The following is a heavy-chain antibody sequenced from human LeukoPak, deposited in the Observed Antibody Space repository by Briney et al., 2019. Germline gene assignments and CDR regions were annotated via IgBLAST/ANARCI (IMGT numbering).Heavy chain of an antibody. J-gene: IGHJ4*02. Sequence: PSETLSLTCTVSGGSISSSSYYWGWIRQPPGKGLEWIGSIYYSGSTYYNPSLKSRVTISVDTSKNQFSLKLSSVTAADTAVYYCASTSLFPHSSGWNDVDYWGQGTLVTVSS. V-gene: IGHV4-39*07. D-gene: IGHD6-19*01. CDR3: ASTSLFPHSSGWNDVDY. CDR2: IYYSGST. CDR1: GGSISSSSYY.